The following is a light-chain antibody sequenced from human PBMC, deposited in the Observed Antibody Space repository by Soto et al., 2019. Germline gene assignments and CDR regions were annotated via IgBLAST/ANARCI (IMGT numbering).Light chain of an antibody. CDR1: QDIIFY. J-gene: IGKJ2*01. Sequence: DIRMTQSPSSLSAFVGDRVTITCGASQDIIFYLAWYQQKAGKIPKLLIHSASTLQTGVQSRFSGTGSGTVFTLTINNLQPEDVATYYCQQYNRAPNTFGQGSRLEIK. CDR2: SAS. V-gene: IGKV1-27*01. CDR3: QQYNRAPNT.